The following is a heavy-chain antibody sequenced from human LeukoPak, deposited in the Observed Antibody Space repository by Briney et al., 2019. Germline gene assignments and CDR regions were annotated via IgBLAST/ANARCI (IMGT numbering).Heavy chain of an antibody. CDR2: IIPIFGTA. CDR3: AREGHDGGSYFDY. CDR1: GGTFSSYA. V-gene: IGHV1-69*01. D-gene: IGHD3-10*01. J-gene: IGHJ4*02. Sequence: SSVKVSCKXSGGTFSSYAISWVQQAPGQGLEWMGGIIPIFGTANYAQKFQGRVTITADESTSTAYMELSSLRSEDTAVYYCAREGHDGGSYFDYWGQGTLVTVSS.